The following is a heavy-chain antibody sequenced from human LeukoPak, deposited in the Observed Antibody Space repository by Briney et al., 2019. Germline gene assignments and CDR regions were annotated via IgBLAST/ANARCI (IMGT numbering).Heavy chain of an antibody. CDR1: GFTFTISG. CDR3: AAEGSYYYDSSGYYQTWFDP. D-gene: IGHD3-22*01. J-gene: IGHJ5*02. CDR2: IVVGSGDT. V-gene: IGHV1-58*01. Sequence: SVKVSSKASGFTFTISGVQWVRQARGQRLEWIGWIVVGSGDTNYAQKFQDRVTITRDMSTSTAYMELSSLRSEDTAVYYCAAEGSYYYDSSGYYQTWFDPWGQGTLITVSS.